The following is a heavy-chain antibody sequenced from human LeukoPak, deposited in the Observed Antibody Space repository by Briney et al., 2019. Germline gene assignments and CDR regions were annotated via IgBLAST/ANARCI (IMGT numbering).Heavy chain of an antibody. CDR2: ISWNSGSI. CDR3: AGRCSSTSCSDAFDV. D-gene: IGHD2-2*01. Sequence: GGSLRLSCAASGFTFDDYAMHWVRQAPGKGLEWVSGISWNSGSIGYADSVKGRFTISRDNAKNSLYLQMNSLRAEDTALYYCAGRCSSTSCSDAFDVWGQGTMVTVPS. J-gene: IGHJ3*01. V-gene: IGHV3-9*01. CDR1: GFTFDDYA.